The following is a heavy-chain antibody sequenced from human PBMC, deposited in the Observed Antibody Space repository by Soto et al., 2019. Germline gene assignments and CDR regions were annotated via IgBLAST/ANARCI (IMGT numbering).Heavy chain of an antibody. CDR1: GFTFSSYA. Sequence: GGSLRLSCAASGFTFSSYAMSWVRQAPGKGLEWVSAISGSGGSTYYADSVKGRFTISRDNSKNTLYLQMNSLRAEDTAVYYCAKDVGVVPAAMSRRIGYYFDYWGQGTLVTVSS. J-gene: IGHJ4*02. CDR3: AKDVGVVPAAMSRRIGYYFDY. CDR2: ISGSGGST. V-gene: IGHV3-23*01. D-gene: IGHD2-2*01.